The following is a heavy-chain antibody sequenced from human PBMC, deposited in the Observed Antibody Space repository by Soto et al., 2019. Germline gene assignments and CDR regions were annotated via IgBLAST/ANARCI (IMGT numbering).Heavy chain of an antibody. CDR1: GGTFSSYA. D-gene: IGHD3-22*01. V-gene: IGHV1-69*01. J-gene: IGHJ2*01. CDR2: IIPIFGTA. Sequence: QVQLVQSGAEVKKPGSSVKVSCKASGGTFSSYAISWVRQAPGQGLEWMGGIIPIFGTANYAQKFQGRVTITEDESTSTAYMELSRLRSEDTAVYYCARAPSSNYYDSSGYFSWYFDLWGRGTLVTVSS. CDR3: ARAPSSNYYDSSGYFSWYFDL.